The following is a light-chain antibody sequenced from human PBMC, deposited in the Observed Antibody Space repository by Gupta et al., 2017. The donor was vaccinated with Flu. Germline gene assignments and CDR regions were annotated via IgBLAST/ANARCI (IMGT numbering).Light chain of an antibody. V-gene: IGLV2-14*01. CDR1: SSDVGGYNY. CDR3: SSYTSSSTLGV. CDR2: EVS. Sequence: QSALTQPASVSGSPGQSITISCTGTSSDVGGYNYVSWYQQHPGKAPKLMSYEVSNRPSGVSNRFSGSKSGNKASLTISGLQAEDEADYYCSSYTSSSTLGVFGTGTKVTVL. J-gene: IGLJ1*01.